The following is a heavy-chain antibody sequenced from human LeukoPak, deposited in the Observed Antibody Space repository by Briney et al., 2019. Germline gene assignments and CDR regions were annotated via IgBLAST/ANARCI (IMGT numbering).Heavy chain of an antibody. D-gene: IGHD3-22*01. CDR1: GGTFSSYA. J-gene: IGHJ4*02. CDR3: ARESRDSSGYYEFQYYFDY. CDR2: IIPIFGTA. V-gene: IGHV1-69*05. Sequence: AASVKVSCKASGGTFSSYAISWVRQAPGQGLEWMGGIIPIFGTANYAQKFQGRVTITTDESTSTAYMELSSLRSEDTAVYYCARESRDSSGYYEFQYYFDYWGQGTLVTVSS.